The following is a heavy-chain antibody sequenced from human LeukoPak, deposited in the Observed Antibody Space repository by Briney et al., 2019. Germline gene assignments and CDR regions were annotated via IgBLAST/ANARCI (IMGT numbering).Heavy chain of an antibody. Sequence: GGSLRLSCAASGFTVSSNYMSWVRQAPGKGLEWVSVIYSGGSTYYADSVKGRFTISRDNAKNTLYLQMNSLRAEDTAVYYCAILYDSSGYYAFDIWGQGTMVTVSS. CDR1: GFTVSSNY. CDR3: AILYDSSGYYAFDI. V-gene: IGHV3-53*01. CDR2: IYSGGST. D-gene: IGHD3-22*01. J-gene: IGHJ3*02.